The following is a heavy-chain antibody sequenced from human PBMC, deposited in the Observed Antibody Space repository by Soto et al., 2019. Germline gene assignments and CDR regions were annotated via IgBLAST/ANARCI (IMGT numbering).Heavy chain of an antibody. Sequence: LRLSCEASGFTFSNAWMNWVRQGPGKGLEWLGRIKSKVDGGTADYGAATKGRFSISRDDLKNMLYLQMNSLKPDDTAVYYCTTLSYLYYDGMDVWGQGTTVTAP. J-gene: IGHJ6*02. CDR3: TTLSYLYYDGMDV. CDR1: GFTFSNAW. V-gene: IGHV3-15*01. CDR2: IKSKVDGGTA. D-gene: IGHD2-2*01.